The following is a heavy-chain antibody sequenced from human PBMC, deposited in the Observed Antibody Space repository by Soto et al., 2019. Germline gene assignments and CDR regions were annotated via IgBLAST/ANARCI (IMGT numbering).Heavy chain of an antibody. J-gene: IGHJ6*02. V-gene: IGHV3-33*01. CDR3: ARVYQLLFDGMDV. CDR1: GFTFSSYG. Sequence: GGALRLSCAAAGFTFSSYGMHWVRQAPGKGLEWVAVIWYDGSNKYYADSVMGRFTISRDNSKNTLYLQMNSLRAEDTAVYYCARVYQLLFDGMDVWGQGTTVTASS. D-gene: IGHD2-2*01. CDR2: IWYDGSNK.